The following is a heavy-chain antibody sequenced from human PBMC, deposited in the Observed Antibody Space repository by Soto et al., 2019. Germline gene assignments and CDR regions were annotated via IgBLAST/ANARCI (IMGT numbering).Heavy chain of an antibody. Sequence: PSETLSLTSTVSGGSISSSSYYWGWIRQSPGKGLEWIGSIHYSGNTYYNPSLKSRVTVSVDTSKNQFSLKLSSVTAADTAVYYCARRGRDGYPDYWGQGTLVTVSS. D-gene: IGHD5-12*01. J-gene: IGHJ4*02. V-gene: IGHV4-39*01. CDR3: ARRGRDGYPDY. CDR2: IHYSGNT. CDR1: GGSISSSSYY.